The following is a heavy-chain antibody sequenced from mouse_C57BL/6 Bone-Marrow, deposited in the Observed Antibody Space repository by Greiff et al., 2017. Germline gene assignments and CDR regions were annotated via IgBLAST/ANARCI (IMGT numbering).Heavy chain of an antibody. CDR3: ARSTGLEFGY. Sequence: VQLQQSGPELVKPGASVKISCKASGYTFTDYYMNWVKQSHGKSLEWIGDINPNNGGTSYNQKFKGKATLTVDKSSSTAYMEIRSLTSEDSAVYYCARSTGLEFGYWGQGTLVTVSA. V-gene: IGHV1-26*01. J-gene: IGHJ3*01. D-gene: IGHD2-4*01. CDR1: GYTFTDYY. CDR2: INPNNGGT.